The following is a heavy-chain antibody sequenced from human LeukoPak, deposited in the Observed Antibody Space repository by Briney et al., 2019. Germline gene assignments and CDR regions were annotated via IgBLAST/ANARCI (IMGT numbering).Heavy chain of an antibody. V-gene: IGHV3-30*02. Sequence: GGSLRLSCTASGFTFSSYAMHWVRQAPGKGLEWVAFIRYDGSDKYYADSVKGRFTISRDNSKNTLHLQMNSLRTEDTAVYYCAKDPSITMLTVAPSSWGQGTTVIVSS. D-gene: IGHD3-3*01. CDR3: AKDPSITMLTVAPSS. CDR1: GFTFSSYA. J-gene: IGHJ3*01. CDR2: IRYDGSDK.